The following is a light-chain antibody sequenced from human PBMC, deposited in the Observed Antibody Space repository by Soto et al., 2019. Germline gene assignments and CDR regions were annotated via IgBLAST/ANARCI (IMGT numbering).Light chain of an antibody. CDR3: FSYAGGSTFA. CDR1: NRDVGTHNY. J-gene: IGLJ1*01. V-gene: IGLV2-11*01. Sequence: LTDARCVGGSRGHRVTTYCSENNRDVGTHNYVSWYQQYPGKAPKLLIYDVVKRPSGIPHRFSGSKSGNTASLTVSGLQADDEADYYCFSYAGGSTFAFGTVTKVTVL. CDR2: DVV.